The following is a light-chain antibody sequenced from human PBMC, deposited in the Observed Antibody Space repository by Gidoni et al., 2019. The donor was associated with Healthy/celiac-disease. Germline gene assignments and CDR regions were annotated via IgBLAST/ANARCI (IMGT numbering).Light chain of an antibody. V-gene: IGKV1D-13*01. CDR2: DAS. CDR3: QQFNNYPVT. Sequence: AFQFTQSPSSLSASVGDSVTITCRASQGISSALAWYQQKPGKAPKVLIYDASRLESGVPSRISGSGSGTDFTLTISSLQPEDFATYYCQQFNNYPVTFGPGTKVDIK. CDR1: QGISSA. J-gene: IGKJ3*01.